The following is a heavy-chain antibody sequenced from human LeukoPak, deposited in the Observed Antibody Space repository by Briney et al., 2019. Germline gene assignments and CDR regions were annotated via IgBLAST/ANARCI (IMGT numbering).Heavy chain of an antibody. Sequence: PSETLSLTCTVSGGSISSSSYYWGWIRQPPGKGLEWIGSIYHSGSTYYNPSLKSRVTISVDTSKNQFSLKLSSVTAADTAVYYCARWVAAAGHFDYWGQGTLVTVSS. CDR3: ARWVAAAGHFDY. CDR2: IYHSGST. D-gene: IGHD6-13*01. J-gene: IGHJ4*02. CDR1: GGSISSSSYY. V-gene: IGHV4-39*07.